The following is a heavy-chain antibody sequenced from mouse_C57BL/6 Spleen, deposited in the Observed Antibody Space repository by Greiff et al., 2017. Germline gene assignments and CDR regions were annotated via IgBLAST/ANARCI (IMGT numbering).Heavy chain of an antibody. CDR3: ARSGDYGSQYYFDY. D-gene: IGHD2-4*01. V-gene: IGHV1-39*01. Sequence: VESGASVKISCKASGYSFTDYNMNWVKQSNGKSLEWIGVINPNYGTTNYNQKFKGKATLTVDQSSSTAYMQLNSLTSEDSAVYYCARSGDYGSQYYFDYWGQGTTLTVSS. CDR1: GYSFTDYN. CDR2: INPNYGTT. J-gene: IGHJ2*01.